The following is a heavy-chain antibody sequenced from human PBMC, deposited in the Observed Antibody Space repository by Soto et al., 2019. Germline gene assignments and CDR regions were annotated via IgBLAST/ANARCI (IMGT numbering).Heavy chain of an antibody. CDR1: GGSFSGFY. Sequence: PSETLSLTCAVYGGSFSGFYWSWIRQPPGKGLEWIGEINHSGSTNYNPSLKSRVTISVDTSKNQFSLKLSSVTAADTAVYYCAGDKQWLVHNWGSRYFDYWGQGTLVTVSS. V-gene: IGHV4-34*01. CDR3: AGDKQWLVHNWGSRYFDY. D-gene: IGHD6-19*01. CDR2: INHSGST. J-gene: IGHJ4*02.